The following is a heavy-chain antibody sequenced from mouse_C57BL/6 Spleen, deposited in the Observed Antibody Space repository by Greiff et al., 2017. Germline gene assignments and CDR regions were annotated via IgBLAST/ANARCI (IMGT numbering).Heavy chain of an antibody. CDR1: GYSFTDYN. J-gene: IGHJ2*01. CDR2: INPNYGTT. V-gene: IGHV1-39*01. Sequence: VQLQQSGPELVKPGASVKISCKASGYSFTDYNMNWVKQSNGKSLEWIGVINPNYGTTSYNTKFKGKATLTVDQASSTAYMQLNSLTSSDAAVYYCARTYYSNPLDYWGQGTTLTVSS. D-gene: IGHD2-5*01. CDR3: ARTYYSNPLDY.